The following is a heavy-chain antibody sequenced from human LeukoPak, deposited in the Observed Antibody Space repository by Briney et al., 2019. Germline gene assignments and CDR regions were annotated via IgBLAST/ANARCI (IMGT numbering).Heavy chain of an antibody. CDR1: GFIFSSYG. CDR2: LSADGSHK. D-gene: IGHD6-13*01. Sequence: PGRSLRLSCAASGFIFSSYGMHWVRQAPGKGLEWVAVLSADGSHKQFADSVKDRFAISRDNSKKTLYLQMNGLRAEDTAVYYCAKGGVSDRGSWYGDYFDYWGQGTLVTVSS. V-gene: IGHV3-30*18. CDR3: AKGGVSDRGSWYGDYFDY. J-gene: IGHJ4*02.